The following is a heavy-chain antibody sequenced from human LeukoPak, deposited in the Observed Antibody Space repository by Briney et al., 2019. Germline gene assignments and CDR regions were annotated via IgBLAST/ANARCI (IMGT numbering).Heavy chain of an antibody. CDR1: GFTFGGYG. J-gene: IGHJ4*02. V-gene: IGHV3-33*01. CDR2: IWYDGSNI. Sequence: PGGPLRLSCTASGFTFGGYGMHWVRQAAGKGLEWVAVIWYDGSNIYYGDSVKDRFTISRDNSQNTLYLQMNSLRAEDTALYYCARGQQQDVIDFWGQGTLVTVSS. D-gene: IGHD1/OR15-1a*01. CDR3: ARGQQQDVIDF.